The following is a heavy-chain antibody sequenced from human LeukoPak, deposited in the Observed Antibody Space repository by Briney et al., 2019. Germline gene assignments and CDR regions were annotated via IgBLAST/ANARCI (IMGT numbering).Heavy chain of an antibody. Sequence: GWSLRLSCAASGFDFATYWMYWVRQAPGKGLEWVSYISSSTSYIYNADSVKGRFTISRDNAKNSLYLQMNSLRAEDTAVYYCARGQVAARPNYFDSWGQGTLVTVSS. J-gene: IGHJ4*02. CDR1: GFDFATYW. D-gene: IGHD6-6*01. CDR2: ISSSTSYI. V-gene: IGHV3-21*01. CDR3: ARGQVAARPNYFDS.